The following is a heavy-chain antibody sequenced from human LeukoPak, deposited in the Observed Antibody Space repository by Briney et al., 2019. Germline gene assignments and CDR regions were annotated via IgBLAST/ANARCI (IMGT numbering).Heavy chain of an antibody. CDR1: GGSFSGYY. CDR2: INHSRSI. V-gene: IGHV4-34*01. CDR3: ASGSFCSSTSCYSANDY. Sequence: PSETLSLTCAVYGGSFSGYYWSWIRQPPGKGLEWIGEINHSRSINYNPSLKSRVTISVDTSKNQFSLKLSSVTAADTAVYYCASGSFCSSTSCYSANDYWGQGTLVTVSS. D-gene: IGHD2-2*01. J-gene: IGHJ4*02.